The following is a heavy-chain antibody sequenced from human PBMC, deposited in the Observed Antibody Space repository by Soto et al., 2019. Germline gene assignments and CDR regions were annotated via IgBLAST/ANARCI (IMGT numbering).Heavy chain of an antibody. V-gene: IGHV4-39*01. CDR2: IYFSGST. D-gene: IGHD3-22*01. Sequence: SETLSLTCTVSGGSISSSSYYWGWIRQPPGKGLEWIGSIYFSGSTYYNPSLKSRVTISVDTSKNQFSLKLSSVTAADTAVYYCASHYDYDSSGYYYGQSWGQGTLVTVSS. J-gene: IGHJ4*02. CDR3: ASHYDYDSSGYYYGQS. CDR1: GGSISSSSYY.